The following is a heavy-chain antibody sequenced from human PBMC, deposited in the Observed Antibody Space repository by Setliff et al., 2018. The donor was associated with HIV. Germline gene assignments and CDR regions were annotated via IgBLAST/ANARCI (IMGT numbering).Heavy chain of an antibody. V-gene: IGHV4-34*01. Sequence: SETLSLTCAVYGGSFSGYYWSWIRQPPGKGPEWIGEINHSGSTNYNPSLKSRVTISVDTSKNQFSLKLSSVTAADTAVYYCARGNYYDSSGYYNRAFDIWGQGTMVTVSS. D-gene: IGHD3-22*01. J-gene: IGHJ3*02. CDR2: INHSGST. CDR3: ARGNYYDSSGYYNRAFDI. CDR1: GGSFSGYY.